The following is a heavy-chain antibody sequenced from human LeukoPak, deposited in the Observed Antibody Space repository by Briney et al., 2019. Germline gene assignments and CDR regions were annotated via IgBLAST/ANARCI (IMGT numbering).Heavy chain of an antibody. CDR2: ISSSSSYI. J-gene: IGHJ3*02. Sequence: GGSLRLSCAASGFTFSSYSMNWVRQAPGKGLEWVSSISSSSSYIYYADSVKGRFTISRDNAKNSLCLQMNSLRAEDTAVYYCARESGTGAFDIWGQGTMVTVSS. CDR1: GFTFSSYS. CDR3: ARESGTGAFDI. V-gene: IGHV3-21*01. D-gene: IGHD3-10*01.